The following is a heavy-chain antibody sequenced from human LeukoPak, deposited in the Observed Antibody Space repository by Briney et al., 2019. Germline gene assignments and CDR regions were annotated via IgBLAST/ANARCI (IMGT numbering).Heavy chain of an antibody. CDR3: ARDSHTRTTSRGGLDV. CDR1: GFTFSSYA. Sequence: GGSLRLSCAASGFTFSSYAFLWVRQAPGRGLEWVATMSFHGDNKYYADSVRGRFIVSRDNSRNTLFLQMNSLRPEDTAIHYCARDSHTRTTSRGGLDVWGQGTTVTVSS. V-gene: IGHV3-30*14. J-gene: IGHJ6*02. CDR2: MSFHGDNK. D-gene: IGHD1-14*01.